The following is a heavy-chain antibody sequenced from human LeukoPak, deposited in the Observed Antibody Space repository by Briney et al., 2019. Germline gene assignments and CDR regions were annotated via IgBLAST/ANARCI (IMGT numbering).Heavy chain of an antibody. CDR2: IRYDGSNK. Sequence: GGSLRLXCAASGFTFSSYGMHWVRQAPGKVLEWVAFIRYDGSNKYYADSVKGRFTISRDNSKNTLYLQMNSLRAEDTAVYYCANSVVGASSFDYWGQGTLVTVSS. D-gene: IGHD2-15*01. V-gene: IGHV3-30*02. J-gene: IGHJ4*02. CDR3: ANSVVGASSFDY. CDR1: GFTFSSYG.